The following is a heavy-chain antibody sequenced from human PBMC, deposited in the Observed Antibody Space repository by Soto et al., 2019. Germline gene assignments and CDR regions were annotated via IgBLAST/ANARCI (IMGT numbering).Heavy chain of an antibody. V-gene: IGHV3-30*03. CDR1: GYTFSSYG. J-gene: IGHJ4*02. CDR3: VAGQYFFDY. D-gene: IGHD6-19*01. CDR2: ISYDGSNK. Sequence: SCKASGYTFSSYGMQWVRQAPGKGLEWVAVISYDGSNKYYADSVKDRFTISRDNSKSTLYLQMNSLRADDTAVYYCVAGQYFFDYCGQGTLVTVSS.